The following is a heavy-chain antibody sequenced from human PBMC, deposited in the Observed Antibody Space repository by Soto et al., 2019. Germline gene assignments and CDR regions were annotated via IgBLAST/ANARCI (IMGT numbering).Heavy chain of an antibody. D-gene: IGHD1-26*01. Sequence: PSETLSLTCTVSGGSISSYYWSWIRQPPGKGLEWIGHIYYSGSTNYNPSLKSRVTISVDTSKNQFSLKLSSVTAADTAVYYCAREILSIGGSYSRPFDIWGQGTMVTVSS. CDR3: AREILSIGGSYSRPFDI. CDR2: IYYSGST. CDR1: GGSISSYY. J-gene: IGHJ3*02. V-gene: IGHV4-59*01.